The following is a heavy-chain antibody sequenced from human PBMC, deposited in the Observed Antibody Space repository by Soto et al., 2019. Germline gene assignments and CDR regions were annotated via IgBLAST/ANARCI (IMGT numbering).Heavy chain of an antibody. CDR2: TYYKSRWYT. CDR1: GDSVSSSSAG. CDR3: ARDYYDGSGYVEYWDVDV. Sequence: QAPLQQSGPGLVKPSQTLSLTCVISGDSVSSSSAGWNWIRQSPSRGLEWLGRTYYKSRWYTDYAVSVKGRMTINPDTSRNQFCLQVNSVTPGDTAVYYCARDYYDGSGYVEYWDVDVWGRGTLVTVA. J-gene: IGHJ2*01. D-gene: IGHD3-22*01. V-gene: IGHV6-1*02.